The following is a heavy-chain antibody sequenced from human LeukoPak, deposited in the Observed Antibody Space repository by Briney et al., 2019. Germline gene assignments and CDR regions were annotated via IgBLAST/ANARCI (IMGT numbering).Heavy chain of an antibody. D-gene: IGHD2-21*02. CDR2: INPSGGST. CDR3: AATTSDCGGDCYSGY. V-gene: IGHV1-46*01. J-gene: IGHJ4*02. Sequence: ASVKVSCKASGYTFTSYYMHWVRQAPGQGLEWMGIINPSGGSTSYAQKFQGRVTMTTDTSTSTAYMELRSLRSDDTAVYYCAATTSDCGGDCYSGYWGQGTLVTVSS. CDR1: GYTFTSYY.